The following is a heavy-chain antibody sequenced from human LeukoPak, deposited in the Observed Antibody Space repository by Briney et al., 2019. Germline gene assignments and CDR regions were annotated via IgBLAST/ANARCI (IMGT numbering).Heavy chain of an antibody. CDR2: MNPSSGNT. J-gene: IGHJ5*02. CDR3: ARNRMKTWFDP. D-gene: IGHD2-8*01. CDR1: GYTFTSYD. Sequence: ASVKVSCKASGYTFTSYDINWVRQATGQGLEWMGWMNPSSGNTGYAQRFQSRVTITRNTSISTAYMELSSLRSEDTAVYYCARNRMKTWFDPWGQGTLVTVSS. V-gene: IGHV1-8*03.